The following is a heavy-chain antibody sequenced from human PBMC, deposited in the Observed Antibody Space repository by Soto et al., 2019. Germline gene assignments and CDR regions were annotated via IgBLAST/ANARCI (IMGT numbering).Heavy chain of an antibody. V-gene: IGHV3-30-3*01. Sequence: QVQLVESGGGVVQPGRSLRLSCAASGFTFRSYAMHWVRQAPGKGLECVAVMAYDGSNKFYRDYVKGRFTISRDNSKNTLYLQINSLRYEDTAVYYCARGDREDIAVVIGARPGEYGVDVWGQGTTVTVSS. D-gene: IGHD2-15*01. CDR2: MAYDGSNK. CDR3: ARGDREDIAVVIGARPGEYGVDV. CDR1: GFTFRSYA. J-gene: IGHJ6*02.